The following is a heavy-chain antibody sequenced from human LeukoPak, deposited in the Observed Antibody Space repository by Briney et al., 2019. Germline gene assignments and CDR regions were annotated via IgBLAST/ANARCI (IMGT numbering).Heavy chain of an antibody. CDR1: GFPFSSYW. V-gene: IGHV3-7*01. D-gene: IGHD3-10*01. Sequence: GGSLRLSCVASGFPFSSYWMTWVRQAPGKGLEWVANIKQDGSKKSYVDSVKGRFTISRDNAKNSLYLQMNSLRAEDTAVYYCAREPLAMVRGVMYSYGMDVWGQGTTVTVSS. CDR2: IKQDGSKK. J-gene: IGHJ6*02. CDR3: AREPLAMVRGVMYSYGMDV.